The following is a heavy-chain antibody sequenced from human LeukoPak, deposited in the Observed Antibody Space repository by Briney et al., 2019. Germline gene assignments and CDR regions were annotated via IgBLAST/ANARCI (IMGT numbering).Heavy chain of an antibody. CDR2: IYYSGST. D-gene: IGHD6-13*01. V-gene: IGHV4-59*01. CDR1: DVSISSYY. J-gene: IGHJ4*02. CDR3: ARGNLAAAGMSDY. Sequence: SETLSLTCTVSDVSISSYYWSWIRQPPGKGLEWIGYIYYSGSTNYNPSLKSRVTISVDTSKNQFSLKLSSVTAADTAVYYCARGNLAAAGMSDYWGQGTLVTVSP.